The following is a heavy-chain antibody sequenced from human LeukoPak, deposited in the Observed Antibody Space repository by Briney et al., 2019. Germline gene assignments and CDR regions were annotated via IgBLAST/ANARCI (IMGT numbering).Heavy chain of an antibody. CDR3: ARSLKIVVITPYFDY. V-gene: IGHV4-34*01. CDR2: INHSGST. Sequence: SETLSLTCAVYGGSFSGYNWNWIRQPPGKGLEWIGEINHSGSTNYNPSLKSRVTISVDTSQNQFSLKLSSVTAADTAVYYCARSLKIVVITPYFDYWGQGTLVTVSS. D-gene: IGHD3-22*01. CDR1: GGSFSGYN. J-gene: IGHJ4*02.